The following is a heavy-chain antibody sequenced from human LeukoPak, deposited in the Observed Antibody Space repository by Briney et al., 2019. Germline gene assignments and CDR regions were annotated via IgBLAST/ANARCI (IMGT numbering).Heavy chain of an antibody. V-gene: IGHV1-2*02. D-gene: IGHD3-10*01. J-gene: IGHJ4*02. CDR2: INPNSGGT. CDR1: GYIFTGYH. Sequence: GASVKVSCKASGYIFTGYHMHWVRQAPGQGLEWMGWINPNSGGTNYAQKFQGRVTMTRDTSISTAYMQLSRLRSEDTAVYYCATDLREWFGELPQDYWGQGTLVTVSS. CDR3: ATDLREWFGELPQDY.